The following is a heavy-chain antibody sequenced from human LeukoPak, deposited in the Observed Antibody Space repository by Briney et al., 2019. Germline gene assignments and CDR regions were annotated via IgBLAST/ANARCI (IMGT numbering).Heavy chain of an antibody. V-gene: IGHV1-69*05. J-gene: IGHJ4*02. CDR3: ALLGITGTTGPLY. D-gene: IGHD1-20*01. CDR2: IIPIFGTA. CDR1: GGTFTSYA. Sequence: ASVKVSCKASGGTFTSYAISWVRQAPGQGLEWMGGIIPIFGTANYAQKLQGRVTMTTDTSTSTAYMELRSLRSDDTAVYYCALLGITGTTGPLYWGQGTLVTVSS.